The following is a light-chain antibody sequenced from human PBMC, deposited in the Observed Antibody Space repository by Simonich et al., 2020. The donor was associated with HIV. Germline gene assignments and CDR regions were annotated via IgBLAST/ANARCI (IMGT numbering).Light chain of an antibody. CDR1: QSSW. CDR2: KAS. Sequence: DIQMTQSPSTLSASVGARVTINCRASQSSWLAWEKQKPGKAPKLLIYKASSLESGGPSRFSGSGSGTEFTLTISSLQPEDFATYYCQQYNSYTWTFGQGTKVEIK. V-gene: IGKV1-5*03. J-gene: IGKJ1*01. CDR3: QQYNSYTWT.